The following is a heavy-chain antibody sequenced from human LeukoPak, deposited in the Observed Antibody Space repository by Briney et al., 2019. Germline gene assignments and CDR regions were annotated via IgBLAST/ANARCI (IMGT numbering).Heavy chain of an antibody. D-gene: IGHD6-19*01. V-gene: IGHV4-38-2*02. CDR2: IYYSGST. J-gene: IGHJ4*02. Sequence: PSETLSLTCTVSGYSISSGYYWGWIRQPPGKGLEWIGSIYYSGSTYYNPSLKSRVTISVDTSKNQFSLKLSSVTAADTAVYYCARVRDSSGWYLNYWGQGTLVTVSS. CDR1: GYSISSGYY. CDR3: ARVRDSSGWYLNY.